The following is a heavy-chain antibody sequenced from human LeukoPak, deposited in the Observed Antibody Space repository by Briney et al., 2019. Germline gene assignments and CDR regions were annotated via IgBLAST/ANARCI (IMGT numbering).Heavy chain of an antibody. CDR3: ARHRADRLPLDY. Sequence: SETLSLTCTVSGGSISSYYWSWIRQPPGKGLEWIGYIYTSGSTNYNPSLKSRVTISVDTSKNQFSLKLSSVTAADTAVYYRARHRADRLPLDYWGQGTLVTVSS. CDR1: GGSISSYY. J-gene: IGHJ4*02. CDR2: IYTSGST. V-gene: IGHV4-4*09. D-gene: IGHD3-9*01.